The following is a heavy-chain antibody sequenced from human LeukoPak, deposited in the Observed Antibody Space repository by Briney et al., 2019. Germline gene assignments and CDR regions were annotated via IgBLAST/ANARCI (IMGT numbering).Heavy chain of an antibody. J-gene: IGHJ4*02. V-gene: IGHV3-9*01. CDR2: ISWNSGSI. CDR1: GFTFDDYA. CDR3: AKDLSTQEGFDY. D-gene: IGHD1-1*01. Sequence: GRSLRVSCAASGFTFDDYAMHWVRQAPGKGLEWVSGISWNSGSIGYADSVKGRFTISRDNAKNSLYLQMNSLRAEDTALYYCAKDLSTQEGFDYWGQGTLVTVSS.